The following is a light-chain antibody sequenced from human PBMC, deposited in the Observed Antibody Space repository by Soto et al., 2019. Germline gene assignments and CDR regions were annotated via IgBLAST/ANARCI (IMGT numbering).Light chain of an antibody. V-gene: IGKV1-5*03. CDR3: QQYNAYRT. Sequence: DIQLAHAPSTLSESVLDRVPIXCRASQSISSWLAWYQQKPGKAPKLLIYKASSLESGVPSRFSGSGSGTEFTLTISSPQPDDFATYYCQQYNAYRTFGQGTKVDIK. CDR1: QSISSW. J-gene: IGKJ1*01. CDR2: KAS.